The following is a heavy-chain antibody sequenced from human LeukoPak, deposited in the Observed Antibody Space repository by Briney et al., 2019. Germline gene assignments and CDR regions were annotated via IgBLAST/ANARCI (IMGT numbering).Heavy chain of an antibody. D-gene: IGHD1-26*01. CDR2: ISSSATTI. CDR3: ARGWDRAHPTGFEFDV. J-gene: IGHJ4*02. Sequence: GGSLRLSCAASGFTFSSYEMNWVRQAPGKGLEWVSFISSSATTINQPDSVKGRFTISRDNAKNSVHLQMDNLRVEDTAVYYCARGWDRAHPTGFEFDVWGQGTLVTVSS. CDR1: GFTFSSYE. V-gene: IGHV3-48*03.